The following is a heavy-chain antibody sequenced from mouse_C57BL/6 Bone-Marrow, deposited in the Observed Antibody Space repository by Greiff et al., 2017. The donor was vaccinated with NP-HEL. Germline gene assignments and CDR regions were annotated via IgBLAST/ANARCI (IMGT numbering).Heavy chain of an antibody. D-gene: IGHD1-1*01. CDR2: IYPGDGDT. CDR1: GYAFSSYW. V-gene: IGHV1-80*01. J-gene: IGHJ1*03. Sequence: QVQLQQSGAELVKPGASVKISCKASGYAFSSYWMNWVKQRPGKGLEWIGQIYPGDGDTNYNGKFKGKATLTADKSSSTAYMQLSSLTSEDSAVEVCARGGYYGSSSYWYFDVWGTGTTVTVSS. CDR3: ARGGYYGSSSYWYFDV.